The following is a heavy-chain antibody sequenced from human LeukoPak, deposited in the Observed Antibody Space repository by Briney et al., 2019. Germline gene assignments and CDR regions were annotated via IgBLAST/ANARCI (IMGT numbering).Heavy chain of an antibody. CDR2: IYTSGST. D-gene: IGHD4-4*01. Sequence: SETLSLTCTVSGGSISSYYWSWIRQPAGRGLEGIGRIYTSGSTNYNPSLKSRVTMSVDTSKNQFSLKLSSVTAADTAVYYCARDGYSNYVHYYYYGMDVWGQGTTVTVSS. J-gene: IGHJ6*02. V-gene: IGHV4-4*07. CDR3: ARDGYSNYVHYYYYGMDV. CDR1: GGSISSYY.